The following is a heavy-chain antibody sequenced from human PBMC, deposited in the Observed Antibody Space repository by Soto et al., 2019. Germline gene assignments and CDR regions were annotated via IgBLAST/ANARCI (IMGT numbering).Heavy chain of an antibody. Sequence: ASETLSLTCTVSGGSISSGGYYWSWIRQHPGKGLEWIAYIYYSGITYYNPSLKSRLTISVDTSKNQFSLKLSSVTAADTAVYYCANFVVVDDYFDYWGQGTLVTVSS. CDR3: ANFVVVDDYFDY. CDR2: IYYSGIT. V-gene: IGHV4-31*03. J-gene: IGHJ4*02. CDR1: GGSISSGGYY. D-gene: IGHD2-15*01.